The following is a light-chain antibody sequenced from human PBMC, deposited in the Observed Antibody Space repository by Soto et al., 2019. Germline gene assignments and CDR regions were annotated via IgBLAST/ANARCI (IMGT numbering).Light chain of an antibody. CDR3: QTWGTDVSV. V-gene: IGLV4-69*01. CDR2: LNSDGSH. Sequence: QSVLTQWPSASASLGASVKLTCTLSSGHSSYAIAWHQQQPEKGPRFLMRLNSDGSHNKGYGIPDRFSGSSSGAERYLTISSLQSEDEADYYCQTWGTDVSVFGGGNQLTVL. J-gene: IGLJ7*01. CDR1: SGHSSYA.